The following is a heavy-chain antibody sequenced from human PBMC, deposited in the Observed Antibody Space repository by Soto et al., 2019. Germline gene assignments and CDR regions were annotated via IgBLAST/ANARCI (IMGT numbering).Heavy chain of an antibody. J-gene: IGHJ4*02. Sequence: SETLSLTWTVGGGSITRHYLSWIRQPPGRGREWSGFTYYNGATAYNRSRERRCSRSVDASKNEYALRLRSGSAADTAVYNYGRGLCDARYDFWGQGTLVTVSS. CDR1: GGSITRHY. CDR2: TYYNGAT. CDR3: GRGLCDARYDF. D-gene: IGHD2-21*02. V-gene: IGHV4-59*04.